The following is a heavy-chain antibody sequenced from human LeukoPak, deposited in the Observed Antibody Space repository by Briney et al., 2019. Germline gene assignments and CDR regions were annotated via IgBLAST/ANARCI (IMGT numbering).Heavy chain of an antibody. CDR1: GFIFSSYS. Sequence: GGSLRLSCAASGFIFSSYSMNWVRQAPGQGLEWVSYISETSRTIYYAASVEGRFTISRDNAKNSLFLQMNSLRADDTAVYYCARDPDLPLVRAFDYWGQGILVTVSS. CDR2: ISETSRTI. J-gene: IGHJ4*02. V-gene: IGHV3-48*01. D-gene: IGHD3-10*01. CDR3: ARDPDLPLVRAFDY.